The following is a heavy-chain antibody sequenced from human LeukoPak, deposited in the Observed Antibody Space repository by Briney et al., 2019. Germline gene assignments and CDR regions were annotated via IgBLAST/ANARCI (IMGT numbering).Heavy chain of an antibody. J-gene: IGHJ4*02. CDR2: IYYNGNT. D-gene: IGHD6-19*01. CDR1: VGSIGRSSYY. Sequence: SETLSLTCPVSVGSIGRSSYYWGWIRPPPGKGLEWIGNIYYNGNTDYNPSLKSRVTISVDTSKNQFSLKLSSVTAADTAVYYCARVAAKTVDYWGQGTLVTVSS. CDR3: ARVAAKTVDY. V-gene: IGHV4-39*07.